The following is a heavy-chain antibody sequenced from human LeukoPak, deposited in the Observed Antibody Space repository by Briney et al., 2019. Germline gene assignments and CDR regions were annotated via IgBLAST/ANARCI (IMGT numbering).Heavy chain of an antibody. Sequence: ASVKVSCKPSGGTFSSYAISWVRQAPGQGLEWMGGIIPIFGTANYAQKFQGRVTITADESTSTAYMELSSLRSEDTAVYYCARVPRNIAARLSYYYMDVWGKGTTVTVSS. D-gene: IGHD6-6*01. CDR2: IIPIFGTA. CDR1: GGTFSSYA. CDR3: ARVPRNIAARLSYYYMDV. J-gene: IGHJ6*03. V-gene: IGHV1-69*13.